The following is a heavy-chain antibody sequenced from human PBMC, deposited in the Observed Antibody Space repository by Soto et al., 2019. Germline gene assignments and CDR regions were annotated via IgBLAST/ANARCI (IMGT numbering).Heavy chain of an antibody. D-gene: IGHD5-18*01. CDR2: IIPILGIA. CDR1: GGTFSSYT. J-gene: IGHJ4*02. Sequence: QVQLVQSGAEVKKPGSSVKVSCKASGGTFSSYTISWVRQAPGQGLEWMGRIIPILGIANYAQKFQGRVTITADKSTSTAYMELSSLRSEDTAVYYCASGYHAGGLGYWGQGTLVTVSS. V-gene: IGHV1-69*02. CDR3: ASGYHAGGLGY.